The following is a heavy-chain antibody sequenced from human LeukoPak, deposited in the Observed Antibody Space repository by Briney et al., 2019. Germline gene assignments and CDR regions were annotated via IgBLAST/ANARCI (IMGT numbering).Heavy chain of an antibody. Sequence: PSETLSLTCTVSGYSISSGYYWGWIRQPPGKGLEWIGSIYHSGSTNYNPSLKSRVTISVDTSKNQFSLKLSSVTAADTAVYYCARDTNEGNDYWGQGTLVTVSS. CDR3: ARDTNEGNDY. D-gene: IGHD4-23*01. CDR2: IYHSGST. J-gene: IGHJ4*02. CDR1: GYSISSGYY. V-gene: IGHV4-38-2*02.